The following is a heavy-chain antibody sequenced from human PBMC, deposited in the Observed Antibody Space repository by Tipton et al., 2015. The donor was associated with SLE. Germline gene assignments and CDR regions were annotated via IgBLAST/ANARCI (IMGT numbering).Heavy chain of an antibody. CDR1: GFAVNSNY. D-gene: IGHD1-1*01. CDR3: AREGNWNGEFDY. J-gene: IGHJ4*02. Sequence: SLRLSCAASGFAVNSNYMSWVRQVPGKGLEWVSVTFSDGSTFYADSVKGRFTISRDNSKNTLDLQMNSLRAEDTAVYYCAREGNWNGEFDYWGQGTLVTVSS. CDR2: TFSDGST. V-gene: IGHV3-66*01.